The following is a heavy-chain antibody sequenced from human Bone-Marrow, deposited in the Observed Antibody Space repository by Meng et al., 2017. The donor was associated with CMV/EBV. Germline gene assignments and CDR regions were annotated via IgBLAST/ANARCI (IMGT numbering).Heavy chain of an antibody. CDR2: IIPIFGTT. CDR1: GGTFSSYA. J-gene: IGHJ1*01. V-gene: IGHV1-69*05. Sequence: SVKVSCKASGGTFSSYAISWVRQAPGQGLEWMGGIIPIFGTTNYAQKFQGRVTITTDESTSTAYMELSSLRSEDTAVYYCVRDLLGASCDWGQGTLVTVSS. D-gene: IGHD2-2*01. CDR3: VRDLLGASCD.